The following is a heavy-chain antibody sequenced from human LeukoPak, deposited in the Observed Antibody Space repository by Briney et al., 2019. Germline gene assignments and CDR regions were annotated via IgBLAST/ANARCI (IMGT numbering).Heavy chain of an antibody. J-gene: IGHJ3*02. V-gene: IGHV4-34*01. CDR1: GGSFSGYY. CDR3: ARYIVSYPHDAFDI. D-gene: IGHD1-26*01. Sequence: SETLSLTCVVYGGSFSGYYWSWIRQSPGKGLEWIGEINHRGSTNYNPSLKRRVTISLDTSKKQFSLKLSSVTAADTAFYYCARYIVSYPHDAFDIWGQGTMVTVSS. CDR2: INHRGST.